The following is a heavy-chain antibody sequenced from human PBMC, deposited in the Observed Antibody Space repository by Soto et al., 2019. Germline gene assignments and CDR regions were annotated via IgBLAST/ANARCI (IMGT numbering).Heavy chain of an antibody. CDR3: ARDGQNQSPYAMDV. J-gene: IGHJ6*02. CDR2: IWYDGSNK. Sequence: LRLSCATSGFAFINSAMHWVRQSPGKGLECVAQIWYDGSNKYHADSVKGRFTISRDNSKNTVYLQMNSLRAEDMAVYYCARDGQNQSPYAMDVWGQGTTVTVSS. V-gene: IGHV3-33*01. CDR1: GFAFINSA.